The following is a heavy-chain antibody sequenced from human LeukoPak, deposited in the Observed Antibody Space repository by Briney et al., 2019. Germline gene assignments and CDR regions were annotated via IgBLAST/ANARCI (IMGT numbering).Heavy chain of an antibody. CDR3: AAEFDP. CDR1: GFTFSSYW. Sequence: GGSLRLSCAGSGFTFSSYWMHWVRQAPGKGLVWVSRISTDASSTTYADSVKGRFTISRDNAKNSLYLQMNSLRAEDTAVYYCAAEFDPWGQGTLVTVSS. J-gene: IGHJ5*02. CDR2: ISTDASST. V-gene: IGHV3-74*01.